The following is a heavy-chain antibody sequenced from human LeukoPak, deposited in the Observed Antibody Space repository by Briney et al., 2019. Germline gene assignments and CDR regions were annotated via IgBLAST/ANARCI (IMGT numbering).Heavy chain of an antibody. CDR3: ARAVRYFDWSDIDYFDY. J-gene: IGHJ4*02. D-gene: IGHD3-9*01. V-gene: IGHV3-21*01. Sequence: TAGGSLRLSCAASGFSFGDYAMHWVRQAPGKGLEWVSSISSGSSYIYYADSVKGRFTISRDNAKNSLYLQMNSLRAEDTAVYYCARAVRYFDWSDIDYFDYWGQGTLVTVSS. CDR2: ISSGSSYI. CDR1: GFSFGDYA.